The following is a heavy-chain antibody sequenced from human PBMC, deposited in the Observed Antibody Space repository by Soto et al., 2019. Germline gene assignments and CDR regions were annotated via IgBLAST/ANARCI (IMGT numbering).Heavy chain of an antibody. Sequence: EVQLLESGGGLVQPEGSLRLSCAASGFSFSTYAMSWVRQAPGKGLEWVSGISGSGGTTYYADSVKGRFTIPRDNSKNTLYLQVNSLRVEDTAVYYCAKDQSAAGTISRYFQHWGQGTLVTVSS. V-gene: IGHV3-23*01. CDR3: AKDQSAAGTISRYFQH. CDR1: GFSFSTYA. CDR2: ISGSGGTT. D-gene: IGHD6-13*01. J-gene: IGHJ1*01.